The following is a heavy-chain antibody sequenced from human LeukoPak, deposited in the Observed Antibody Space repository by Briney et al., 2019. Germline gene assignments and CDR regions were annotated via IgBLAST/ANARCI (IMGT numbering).Heavy chain of an antibody. CDR3: AKGNYYSFWSGYFDY. CDR1: GFTFSNYG. J-gene: IGHJ4*02. V-gene: IGHV3-43*01. D-gene: IGHD3-3*01. CDR2: INWDGGST. Sequence: PGGSLRLSCAASGFTFSNYGMSWVRQAPGKGLEWVSLINWDGGSTYYADSVRGRFTISRDNSKNSLYLQMNSLRTEDTALYSCAKGNYYSFWSGYFDYWGQGTLVTVSS.